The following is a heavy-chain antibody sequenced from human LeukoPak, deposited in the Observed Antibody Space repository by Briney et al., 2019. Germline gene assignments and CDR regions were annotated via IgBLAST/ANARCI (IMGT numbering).Heavy chain of an antibody. CDR3: ARGNRMVRGVIITETGFDP. CDR1: GYTFTGYY. V-gene: IGHV1-8*02. J-gene: IGHJ5*02. CDR2: MNPNSGNT. Sequence: ASVKVSCKASGYTFTGYYMHWVRQAPGQGLEWMGWMNPNSGNTGYAQKFQGRVTMTRNTSISTAYMELSSLRSEDTAVYYCARGNRMVRGVIITETGFDPWGQGTLVTVSS. D-gene: IGHD3-10*01.